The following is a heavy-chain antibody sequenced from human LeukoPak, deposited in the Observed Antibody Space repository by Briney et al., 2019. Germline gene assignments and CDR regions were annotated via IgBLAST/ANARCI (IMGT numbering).Heavy chain of an antibody. CDR1: GGSISSSSYY. Sequence: SETLSLTCTVSGGSISSSSYYWGWIRQPPGKGLEWIGSIYYSGSTYYNPSLKSRVTISVDTSKNQFSLKLSSVTAADTAVYYCARSSRYSGSPWWFDPWGQGTLVTVSS. J-gene: IGHJ5*02. V-gene: IGHV4-39*07. CDR3: ARSSRYSGSPWWFDP. CDR2: IYYSGST. D-gene: IGHD1-26*01.